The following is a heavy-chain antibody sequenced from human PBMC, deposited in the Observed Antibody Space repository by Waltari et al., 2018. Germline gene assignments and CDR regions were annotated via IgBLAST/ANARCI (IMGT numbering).Heavy chain of an antibody. CDR2: IYSGGST. V-gene: IGHV3-53*01. Sequence: EVQLVESGGGLIQPGGSLRLSCAASGFTVSSHYMSWVRQAPGKGLEWVSVIYSGGSTYYADSVKGRFTISRDNSKNTLYLQMNSLRAEDTAVYYCARGPPLYSSGYYYDDWGQGTLVTVSS. D-gene: IGHD3-22*01. J-gene: IGHJ4*02. CDR3: ARGPPLYSSGYYYDD. CDR1: GFTVSSHY.